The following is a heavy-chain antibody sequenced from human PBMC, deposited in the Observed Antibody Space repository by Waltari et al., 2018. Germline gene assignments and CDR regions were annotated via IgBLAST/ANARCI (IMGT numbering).Heavy chain of an antibody. CDR1: GFIFRDYV. D-gene: IGHD6-19*01. CDR2: ISPTYST. CDR3: AQYDHGSYLPPLRH. V-gene: IGHV3-23*01. Sequence: EVQLLESGRTLVQPGGSLRLSCETYGFIFRDYVMSWVRQPPGKGREWFSSISPTYSTFYAESVKGRSSISRYNSKSTVFLQLDRVSAEDTAVYFCAQYDHGSYLPPLRHWGQGILVTVSS. J-gene: IGHJ4*02.